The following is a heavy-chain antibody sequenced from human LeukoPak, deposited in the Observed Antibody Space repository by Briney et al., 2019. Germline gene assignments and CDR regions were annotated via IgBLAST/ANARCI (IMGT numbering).Heavy chain of an antibody. CDR2: NNGDT. CDR1: GGSVSNSLYY. Sequence: SETLSLTCTVSGGSVSNSLYYWSWIRQPPGKGLEWIGYNNGDTNYNPSLKSRVIISIDTSSNQFSLRLNSMTAADTAVYYCARERALGVEQWQAFDIWGQGTMVTVSS. CDR3: ARERALGVEQWQAFDI. J-gene: IGHJ3*02. V-gene: IGHV4-61*01. D-gene: IGHD6-19*01.